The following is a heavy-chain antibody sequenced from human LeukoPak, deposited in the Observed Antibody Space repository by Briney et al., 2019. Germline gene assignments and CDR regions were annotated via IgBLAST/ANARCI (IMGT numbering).Heavy chain of an antibody. CDR1: GYTFSGYY. D-gene: IGHD5/OR15-5a*01. CDR2: INPNSGGT. CDR3: ARVSIARRVFDY. Sequence: ASVSVSCKASGYTFSGYYMHWVRQAPGQGLEWMGWINPNSGGTNYAQKFQGRVTMTRDTSISTAYMELSRLRSDDTAVYYCARVSIARRVFDYWGQGTLVTVSS. V-gene: IGHV1-2*02. J-gene: IGHJ4*02.